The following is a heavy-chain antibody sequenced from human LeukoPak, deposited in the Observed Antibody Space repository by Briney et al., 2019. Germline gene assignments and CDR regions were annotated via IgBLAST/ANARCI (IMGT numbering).Heavy chain of an antibody. V-gene: IGHV4-39*07. D-gene: IGHD4-17*01. Sequence: SETLSLTCTVSGASISSSTYYWGWIRQPPGKGLEWIGSIYYSGNTYYNPSLKSRVTISVDTSKNQFSLKLNSVTAADTAVYYCARAGYGDSDFDYWGQGTLVTVSS. CDR3: ARAGYGDSDFDY. CDR1: GASISSSTYY. CDR2: IYYSGNT. J-gene: IGHJ4*02.